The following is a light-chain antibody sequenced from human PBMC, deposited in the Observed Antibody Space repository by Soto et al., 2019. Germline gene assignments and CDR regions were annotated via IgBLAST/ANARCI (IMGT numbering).Light chain of an antibody. V-gene: IGLV2-14*01. J-gene: IGLJ1*01. Sequence: QSALTQPASVSGSPGQSITISCTGTSSDVGGYNYVSWYQQHPGKAPKVMIYDVSNRPSGVSNRFSGSKSGNTASLTISGLQAEDGADYYCTSYTSSSTFVFGPGTKLTVL. CDR2: DVS. CDR3: TSYTSSSTFV. CDR1: SSDVGGYNY.